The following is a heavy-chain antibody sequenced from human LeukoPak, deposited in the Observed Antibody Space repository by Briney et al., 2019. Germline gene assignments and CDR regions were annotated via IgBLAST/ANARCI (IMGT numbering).Heavy chain of an antibody. CDR1: GYTFTGYY. CDR2: INPNSGAT. Sequence: ASVKVSCKASGYTFTGYYIHWVRRAPGQGLEWMAWINPNSGATNYAQKFQGRVTMTRDTSISTAYMEVSRMTSDDTAVYYCATSGGTSGPELDYWGQGTLVTVSS. J-gene: IGHJ4*02. CDR3: ATSGGTSGPELDY. V-gene: IGHV1-2*02. D-gene: IGHD3-3*01.